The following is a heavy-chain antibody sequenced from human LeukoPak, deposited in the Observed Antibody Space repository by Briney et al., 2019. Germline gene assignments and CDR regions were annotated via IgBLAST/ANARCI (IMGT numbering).Heavy chain of an antibody. D-gene: IGHD1-26*01. Sequence: SETLSLTCTVSGGSISSYYWSWIRQPPGKGLEWIGYIYYSGSTNYNPSLKSRVTISVDTSKNQFFLKLSSVTAADTAVYYCARAVYSGSYFFDYWGQGTLVTVSS. CDR1: GGSISSYY. J-gene: IGHJ4*02. V-gene: IGHV4-59*01. CDR3: ARAVYSGSYFFDY. CDR2: IYYSGST.